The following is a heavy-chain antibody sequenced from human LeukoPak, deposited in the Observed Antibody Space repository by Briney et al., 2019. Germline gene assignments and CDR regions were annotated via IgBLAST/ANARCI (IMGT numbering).Heavy chain of an antibody. V-gene: IGHV1-69*13. CDR1: GGTFSSYA. D-gene: IGHD2-2*01. CDR2: IIPIFGTA. Sequence: SVKVSCKASGGTFSSYAIIWVRHAPGQGLEWMGGIIPIFGTANYAQKFQGRVTIPADESTSTAYMELSSLRSEDTAVYYCASGVEYQLLQGNWFDPWGQGTLVTVSS. CDR3: ASGVEYQLLQGNWFDP. J-gene: IGHJ5*02.